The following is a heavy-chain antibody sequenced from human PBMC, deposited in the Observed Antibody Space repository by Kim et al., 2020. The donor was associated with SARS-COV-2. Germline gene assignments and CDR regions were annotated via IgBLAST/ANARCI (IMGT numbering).Heavy chain of an antibody. V-gene: IGHV4-39*07. J-gene: IGHJ4*02. CDR3: ARDRVSDTTRYFDY. D-gene: IGHD5-18*01. CDR1: GGSISSSSYY. CDR2: IYYSGST. Sequence: SETLSLTCTVSGGSISSSSYYWGWIRQPPGKGLEWIGSIYYSGSTYYNPSLKSRVTISVDTSKNQFSLKLSSVTAADTAVYYCARDRVSDTTRYFDYWGQGTLVTVSS.